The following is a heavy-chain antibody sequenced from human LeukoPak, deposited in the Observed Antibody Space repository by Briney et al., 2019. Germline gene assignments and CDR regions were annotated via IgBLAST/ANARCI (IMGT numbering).Heavy chain of an antibody. CDR2: INPNSGGT. J-gene: IGHJ4*02. CDR1: VGTFSSYA. CDR3: ARVYDSSGLNLDFDY. Sequence: GASVKVSCKASVGTFSSYAISWVRQAPGQGLEWMGWINPNSGGTNYAQKFQCRVTMTRDTSISTAYMELSRLRSDDTAVYYCARVYDSSGLNLDFDYWGQGTLVTVSS. V-gene: IGHV1-2*02. D-gene: IGHD3-22*01.